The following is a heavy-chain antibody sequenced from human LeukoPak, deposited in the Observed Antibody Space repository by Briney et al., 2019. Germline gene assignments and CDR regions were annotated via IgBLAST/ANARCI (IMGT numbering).Heavy chain of an antibody. Sequence: GGSLRLSCTASGFTFGDYAMSWFRQAPGKGLEWVGFIRSKAYGGTTEYAASVKGRFTISRDDSKSIAYLQMNSLKTEYTAVYYCTRAAIVSYYYYYYMDVWGKGTTVTVSS. D-gene: IGHD5/OR15-5a*01. V-gene: IGHV3-49*03. CDR1: GFTFGDYA. CDR2: IRSKAYGGTT. CDR3: TRAAIVSYYYYYYMDV. J-gene: IGHJ6*03.